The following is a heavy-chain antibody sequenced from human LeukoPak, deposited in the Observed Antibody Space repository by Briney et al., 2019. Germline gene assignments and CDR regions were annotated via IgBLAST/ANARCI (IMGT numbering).Heavy chain of an antibody. Sequence: GGSLRLSCAASGFTFSSYWMHWVRQAPGKGLVWVSRINSDGSSTSYADSEKGRFTISRDNAKNTLYLQMNSLRAEDTAVYYCARGYDYGDYIDYWGQGTLVTVSS. J-gene: IGHJ4*02. V-gene: IGHV3-74*01. CDR2: INSDGSST. D-gene: IGHD4-17*01. CDR1: GFTFSSYW. CDR3: ARGYDYGDYIDY.